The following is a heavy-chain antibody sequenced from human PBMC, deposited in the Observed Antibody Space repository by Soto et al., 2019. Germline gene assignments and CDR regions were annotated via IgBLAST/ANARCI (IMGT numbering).Heavy chain of an antibody. CDR2: IYWDDDK. J-gene: IGHJ6*02. D-gene: IGHD2-21*02. V-gene: IGHV2-5*02. CDR3: VQSRCGGDCLQSYSSHYYYGMDV. CDR1: GFSLSTSGVG. Sequence: QITLKESGPTLVKPTQTLTLTCTFSGFSLSTSGVGVGWIRQPPGKALEWLALIYWDDDKRYSPSLKSRLTITEDTSKNQVVLTMTNIDPVDTATYYCVQSRCGGDCLQSYSSHYYYGMDVWGHGTTVTVSS.